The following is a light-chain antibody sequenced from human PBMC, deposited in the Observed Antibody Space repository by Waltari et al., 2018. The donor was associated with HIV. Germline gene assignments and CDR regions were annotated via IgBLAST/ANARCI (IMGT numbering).Light chain of an antibody. J-gene: IGKJ1*01. Sequence: EIVLPQSPGSSSVSPGERATLSCRASQSVGNSLAWYQHKPGQAPRRLIYGASTRAAGIPPRFSGSGSGTQFTLTISRLQSEDFAVYYCQHYDNWPPWTFGQGTKVEIK. CDR1: QSVGNS. CDR2: GAS. CDR3: QHYDNWPPWT. V-gene: IGKV3-15*01.